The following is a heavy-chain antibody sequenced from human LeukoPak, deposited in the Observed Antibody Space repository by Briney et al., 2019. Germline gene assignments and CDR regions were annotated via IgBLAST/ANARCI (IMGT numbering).Heavy chain of an antibody. J-gene: IGHJ4*02. D-gene: IGHD5-12*01. CDR3: VRDGGVSGYDLLDY. Sequence: GGSLRLSCAASGFTFRNYWVSWVRQAPGKGLEWVAHINQDGGEEHYMDSVKARFIISRDNAKNSLSLQMDSLRAEDTAVYYCVRDGGVSGYDLLDYWGQGTLVTVSS. V-gene: IGHV3-7*01. CDR2: INQDGGEE. CDR1: GFTFRNYW.